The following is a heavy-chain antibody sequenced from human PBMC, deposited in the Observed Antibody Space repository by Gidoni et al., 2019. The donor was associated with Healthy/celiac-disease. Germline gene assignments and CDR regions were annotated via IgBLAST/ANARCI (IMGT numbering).Heavy chain of an antibody. J-gene: IGHJ5*02. CDR3: ARDDRDIEGDCSSTSCYDGWFDP. CDR1: GYPFTGYY. D-gene: IGHD2-2*01. Sequence: QVPLVQSGAEVKKPGASVKVSCKASGYPFTGYYMPWLRQAPGQGLEWMGWINPNSGGTNYAQKFQGWVTMTRDTSISTAYMELSRLRSDDTAVYYCARDDRDIEGDCSSTSCYDGWFDPWGQGTLVTVSS. V-gene: IGHV1-2*04. CDR2: INPNSGGT.